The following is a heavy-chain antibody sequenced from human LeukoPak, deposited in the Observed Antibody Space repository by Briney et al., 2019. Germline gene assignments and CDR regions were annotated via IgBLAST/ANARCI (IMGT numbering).Heavy chain of an antibody. Sequence: SKTLSLTXAVYGASFRDYYWAWIRQPPGKGVEWIGAVNHSESAKYNPSLKSRVTISVDTSKNQFFLRLSPVTAADTAVYYCARHTQSQYYYYYYYMDVWGKGTTVTVSS. CDR1: GASFRDYY. V-gene: IGHV4-34*01. D-gene: IGHD6-19*01. CDR3: ARHTQSQYYYYYYYMDV. J-gene: IGHJ6*03. CDR2: VNHSESA.